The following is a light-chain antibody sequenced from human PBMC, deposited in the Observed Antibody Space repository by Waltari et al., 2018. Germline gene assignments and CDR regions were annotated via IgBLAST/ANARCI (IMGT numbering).Light chain of an antibody. V-gene: IGLV3-21*02. CDR2: DDG. CDR3: QVWDSGSDHYV. CDR1: NIGRKN. J-gene: IGLJ1*01. Sequence: SYVLTQPPSVSVAPGQTARISCDGNNIGRKNVHRYQQKPGQAPVLVVYDDGDRPSGIPERFSGSNSGNTATLTISRVDAGDEADYYCQVWDSGSDHYVFGTVTKVTVL.